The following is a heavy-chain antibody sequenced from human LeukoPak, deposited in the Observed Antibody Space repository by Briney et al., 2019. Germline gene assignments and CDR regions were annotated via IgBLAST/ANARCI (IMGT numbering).Heavy chain of an antibody. D-gene: IGHD3-16*02. CDR1: GFTVSSNY. CDR3: ARDNYDYVWGSYRGNWFDP. V-gene: IGHV3-66*01. CDR2: IYSGGST. Sequence: GGSLRLSCAASGFTVSSNYMSWVRQAPGKGLEWVSVIYSGGSTYYADSAKGRFTISRDNSKNTLYLQMNSLRAEDTAVYYCARDNYDYVWGSYRGNWFDPWGQGTLVTVSS. J-gene: IGHJ5*02.